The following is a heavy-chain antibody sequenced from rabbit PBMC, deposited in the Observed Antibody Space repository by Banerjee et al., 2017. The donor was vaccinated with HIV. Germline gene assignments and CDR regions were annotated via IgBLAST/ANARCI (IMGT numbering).Heavy chain of an antibody. V-gene: IGHV1S40*01. D-gene: IGHD7-1*01. Sequence: QSLEESGGDLVKPEGSLTLTCTASGFSFSSNEYMCWVRQAPGKGLEWIACINAATAKPVYATWAKGRFTISRTSSTTVTLQMTSLTAADTATYFCARDTGTSFSTYGMDLWGPGTLVTVS. CDR1: GFSFSSNEY. J-gene: IGHJ6*01. CDR2: INAATAKP. CDR3: ARDTGTSFSTYGMDL.